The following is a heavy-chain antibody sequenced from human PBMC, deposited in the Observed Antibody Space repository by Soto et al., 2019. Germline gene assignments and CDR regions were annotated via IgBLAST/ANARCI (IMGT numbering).Heavy chain of an antibody. D-gene: IGHD6-13*01. CDR3: ARSPTAGTGLYYFDY. CDR2: ISYDGSNK. CDR1: GFTFSSYA. V-gene: IGHV3-30-3*01. Sequence: QVQLVESGGGVVQPGRSLRLSCAASGFTFSSYAMHWVRQAPGKGLEWVAVISYDGSNKYYADSVKGRFTISRDNSKNTLYLQMNSLRAEDTAVYYCARSPTAGTGLYYFDYWGQGTLVTVSS. J-gene: IGHJ4*02.